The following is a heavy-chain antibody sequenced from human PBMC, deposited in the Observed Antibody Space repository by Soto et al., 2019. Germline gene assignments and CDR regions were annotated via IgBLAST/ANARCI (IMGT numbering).Heavy chain of an antibody. Sequence: PSETLSLTCTVSGGSISSYYWSWIRQPPGKGLEWIGYIYYSGSTNYNPSLKSRVTISVDTSKNQFSLKLSSVTAADTAVYYCARQLRAAAGYGMDVWGQGTTVTVSS. D-gene: IGHD6-13*01. CDR3: ARQLRAAAGYGMDV. CDR2: IYYSGST. V-gene: IGHV4-59*08. J-gene: IGHJ6*02. CDR1: GGSISSYY.